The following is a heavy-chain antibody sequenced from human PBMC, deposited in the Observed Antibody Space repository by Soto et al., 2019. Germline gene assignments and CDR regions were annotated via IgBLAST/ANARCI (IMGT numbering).Heavy chain of an antibody. CDR2: IYSGGST. J-gene: IGHJ4*02. CDR3: ARSGMYSSSSPDY. CDR1: GFTVISNY. D-gene: IGHD6-6*01. Sequence: GGSLRISCGASGFTVISNYMSWVRQAPGKGLEWVSVIYSGGSTYYADSVKGRFTISRDNSKNTLYLQMNSLRAEDTAVYYCARSGMYSSSSPDYWGQGTLVTVSS. V-gene: IGHV3-53*01.